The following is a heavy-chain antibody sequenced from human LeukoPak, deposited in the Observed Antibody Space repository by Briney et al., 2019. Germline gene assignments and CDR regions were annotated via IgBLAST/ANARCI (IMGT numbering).Heavy chain of an antibody. CDR2: INHSGST. J-gene: IGHJ6*03. Sequence: SETLSPTCAVYGGSFSGYHWSWIRQPPGKGLEWIGEINHSGSTNYNPYLKSRVTISVDTSKNQFSLKLSSVTAADTAVYYCARGFPSMVRGAQGRYYMDVWGKGTTVTVSS. D-gene: IGHD3-10*01. V-gene: IGHV4-34*01. CDR3: ARGFPSMVRGAQGRYYMDV. CDR1: GGSFSGYH.